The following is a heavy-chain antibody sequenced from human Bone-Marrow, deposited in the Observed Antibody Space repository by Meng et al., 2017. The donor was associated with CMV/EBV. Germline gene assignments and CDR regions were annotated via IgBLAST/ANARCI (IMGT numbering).Heavy chain of an antibody. Sequence: GGSLRLSCAASGFTFSRYGMYWVRQAPGKGLVWVSGTNSDGTTPNYADSVKGRFTISRDNAKNTLYLQMNSLRVEDTGVYYCARGGQLGDCWGQGTLVTVSS. CDR2: TNSDGTTP. V-gene: IGHV3-74*01. D-gene: IGHD3-16*01. CDR3: ARGGQLGDC. CDR1: GFTFSRYG. J-gene: IGHJ4*02.